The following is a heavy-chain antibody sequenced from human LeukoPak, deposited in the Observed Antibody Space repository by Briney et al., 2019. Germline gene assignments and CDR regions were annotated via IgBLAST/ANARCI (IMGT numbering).Heavy chain of an antibody. CDR3: ARASGSYFNY. CDR2: IYYSGST. V-gene: IGHV4-59*12. Sequence: PSETPSLTCTVSGGSISSYYWSWIRQPPGKGLEWIGYIYYSGSTNYNPSLKSRVTISVDTSKNQFSLKLSSVTAADTAVYYCARASGSYFNYWGQGTLVTVSS. J-gene: IGHJ4*02. CDR1: GGSISSYY. D-gene: IGHD1-26*01.